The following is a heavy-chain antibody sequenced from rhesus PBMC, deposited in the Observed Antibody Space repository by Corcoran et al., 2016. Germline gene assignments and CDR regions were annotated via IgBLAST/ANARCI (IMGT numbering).Heavy chain of an antibody. V-gene: IGHV4-65*01. J-gene: IGHJ4*01. D-gene: IGHD6-43*01. CDR1: GGSISSSNW. Sequence: QVQLQESGPGLVKPSETLSLTCAVSGGSISSSNWWSWIRQPPGKGLEWIGEISVRSSSTYYNPTLDSRVTISTDTSKTQFSLKLSSVTAADTAVYYCAREDPGGIAAAGVDYWGQGVLVTVSS. CDR3: AREDPGGIAAAGVDY. CDR2: ISVRSSST.